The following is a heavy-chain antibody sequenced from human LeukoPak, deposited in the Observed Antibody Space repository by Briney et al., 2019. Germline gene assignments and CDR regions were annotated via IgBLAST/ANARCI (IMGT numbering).Heavy chain of an antibody. CDR3: ARVSLVSSGSYYLRPNAFDI. V-gene: IGHV4-4*02. CDR2: IYHSGST. D-gene: IGHD1-26*01. Sequence: PSETLSLTCAVSGGSISSSNWWSWVRQPPGKGLEWIGEIYHSGSTNYNPSLKSRVTISVDKSKNQFSLKLSSVTAADTAVYYCARVSLVSSGSYYLRPNAFDIWGQGTMVTVSS. CDR1: GGSISSSNW. J-gene: IGHJ3*02.